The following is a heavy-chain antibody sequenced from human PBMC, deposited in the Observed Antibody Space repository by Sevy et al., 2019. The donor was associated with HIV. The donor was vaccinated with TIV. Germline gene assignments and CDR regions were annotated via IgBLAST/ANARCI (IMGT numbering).Heavy chain of an antibody. V-gene: IGHV3-21*03. CDR2: ISSGSSYI. D-gene: IGHD3-22*01. CDR1: GFTFSYYT. J-gene: IGHJ4*02. Sequence: GGSLRLSCAASGFTFSYYTMNWVRQAPGKGLEWVSSISSGSSYIFYADSMKGRFTVSRDNAKNSLFLQMNSLRDEDTASYYCARSTDYYDNSGYDSWGRGTLVTVSS. CDR3: ARSTDYYDNSGYDS.